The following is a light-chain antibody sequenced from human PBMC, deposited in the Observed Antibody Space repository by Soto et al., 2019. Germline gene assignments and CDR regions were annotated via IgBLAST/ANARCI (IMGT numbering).Light chain of an antibody. V-gene: IGKV3-11*01. J-gene: IGKJ4*01. CDR2: DGF. CDR3: QQRKDWPLT. Sequence: PGDRATLSCRASQPIDNYLHWYQQKPGQAPRLLIYDGFYRAAGVPARFSGVGSGTDFTLTISSLEPEDFAFYYCQQRKDWPLTFGGGTRVEI. CDR1: QPIDNY.